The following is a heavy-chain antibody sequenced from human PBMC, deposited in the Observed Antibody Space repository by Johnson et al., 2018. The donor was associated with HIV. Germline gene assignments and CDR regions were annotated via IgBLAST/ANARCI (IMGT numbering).Heavy chain of an antibody. CDR1: GITFGTNY. J-gene: IGHJ3*02. V-gene: IGHV3-66*01. Sequence: VQLVESGGGLVQPGGSLRLSCAASGITFGTNYMSWVRQAPGKGLEWVSVIFTVGDVYYADSVKGRFTIARDNSKNTRYLQMNSLRAEDTAVYYYARESGHAFDIWGQGTVVTVSS. D-gene: IGHD3-3*01. CDR2: IFTVGDV. CDR3: ARESGHAFDI.